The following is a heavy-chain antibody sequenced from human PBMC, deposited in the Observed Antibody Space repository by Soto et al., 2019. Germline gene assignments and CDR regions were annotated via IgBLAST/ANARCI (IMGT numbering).Heavy chain of an antibody. CDR3: AREVQVHTPAFVY. J-gene: IGHJ4*02. Sequence: QVQLVQSGAEMKKPGSSVKVSCQSSGGTFNTYAMNWVRQAPGQGPEWMGDISPMFGAANYAPKCQGRVTITADESRGTSYMQLSSLTSEDTALYFCAREVQVHTPAFVYWGQGTLVTVSS. CDR2: ISPMFGAA. CDR1: GGTFNTYA. D-gene: IGHD3-10*01. V-gene: IGHV1-69*19.